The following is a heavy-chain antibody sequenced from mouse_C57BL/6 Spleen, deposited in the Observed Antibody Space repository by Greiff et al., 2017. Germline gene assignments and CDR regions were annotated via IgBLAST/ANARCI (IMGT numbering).Heavy chain of an antibody. Sequence: VQLQQSGAELVMPGASVKLSCKASGYTFTSYWMHWVKQRPGQGLEWIGEIDPSDSYTNYNQKFKGKSTLTVDKSSSTAYMQLSSLTSEDSAVYYCARGDYDERYFDYWGQGTTLTVSS. CDR1: GYTFTSYW. CDR2: IDPSDSYT. CDR3: ARGDYDERYFDY. V-gene: IGHV1-69*01. D-gene: IGHD2-4*01. J-gene: IGHJ2*01.